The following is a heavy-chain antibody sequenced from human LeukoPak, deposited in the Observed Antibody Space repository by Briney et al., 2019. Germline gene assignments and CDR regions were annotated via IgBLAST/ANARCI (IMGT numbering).Heavy chain of an antibody. CDR3: AKEKGVVGNPYLDY. V-gene: IGHV3-23*01. Sequence: PGGSLRLSCVVSGFTFSSYAMSWVRQAPGKGPEWVSGISARDGSTYYADSVMGRFTISRDNSKNTLYLQMNSLRAEDTAVYYCAKEKGVVGNPYLDYWGQGTLVTVSS. CDR1: GFTFSSYA. CDR2: ISARDGST. D-gene: IGHD3-3*01. J-gene: IGHJ4*02.